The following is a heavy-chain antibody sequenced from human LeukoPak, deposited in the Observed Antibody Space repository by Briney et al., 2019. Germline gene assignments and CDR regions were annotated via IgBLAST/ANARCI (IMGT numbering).Heavy chain of an antibody. J-gene: IGHJ4*02. D-gene: IGHD3-9*01. CDR1: GYTSTSCG. V-gene: IGHV1-18*01. Sequence: ASVPVSCKPSGYTSTSCGISWVRQPPGQGLEGMGWISAYNGNTNYAQKLQGRVTMTTDTSSGTAYMEPRSLRSDDTTVYYCATWEVPYYGNGTGYGAWDYWGQGTLVTVSS. CDR2: ISAYNGNT. CDR3: ATWEVPYYGNGTGYGAWDY.